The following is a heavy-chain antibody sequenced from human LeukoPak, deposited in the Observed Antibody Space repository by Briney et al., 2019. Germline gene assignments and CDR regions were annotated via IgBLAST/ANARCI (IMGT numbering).Heavy chain of an antibody. D-gene: IGHD2-15*01. J-gene: IGHJ4*02. CDR1: GGSISSSSYY. Sequence: SETLSLTCTVSGGSISSSSYYWGWIRQPPGKGLEWIGSIYYSGSTYYNPSLKSRVTISVDTSKNQFSLKLSSVTAADTAVYYCARARAFRGYCSGGSCYYFDYWGQGTLVTVSS. CDR3: ARARAFRGYCSGGSCYYFDY. V-gene: IGHV4-39*01. CDR2: IYYSGST.